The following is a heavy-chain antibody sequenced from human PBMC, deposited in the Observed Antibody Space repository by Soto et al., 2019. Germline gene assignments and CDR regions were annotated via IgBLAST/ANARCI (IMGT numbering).Heavy chain of an antibody. V-gene: IGHV3-30-3*01. Sequence: QVQLVESGGGVVQPGRSLRLSCAASGFTFSSYAMHWVRQAPGKGLEWVAVISYDGSNKYYADSVKGRFTISRDNSKNTLYLQMNSLKAEETAVYYYARDCEDYVEYYGMDVWGQGTTVTVSS. CDR2: ISYDGSNK. J-gene: IGHJ6*02. CDR3: ARDCEDYVEYYGMDV. D-gene: IGHD4-17*01. CDR1: GFTFSSYA.